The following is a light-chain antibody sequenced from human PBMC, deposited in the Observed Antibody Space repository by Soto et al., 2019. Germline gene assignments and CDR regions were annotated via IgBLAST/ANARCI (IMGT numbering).Light chain of an antibody. V-gene: IGKV1-9*01. CDR2: AAS. CDR3: QQLLSYPIT. Sequence: DIQLTQSPSFLSASVGDRVTITCRASQGISSYLAWYQQKPGKAPKLLIYAASTLQSGVPLRFSGSGSGTSFTLIISSLQPEDFATYYCQQLLSYPITFVQGTRLEIK. J-gene: IGKJ5*01. CDR1: QGISSY.